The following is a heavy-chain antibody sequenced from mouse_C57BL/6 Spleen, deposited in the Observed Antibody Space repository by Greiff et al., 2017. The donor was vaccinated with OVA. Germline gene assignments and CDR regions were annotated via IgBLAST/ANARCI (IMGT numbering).Heavy chain of an antibody. CDR1: GYTFTSYW. J-gene: IGHJ2*01. CDR2: IDPNSGGT. V-gene: IGHV1-62-3*01. CDR3: ARSFITTVVAGNY. Sequence: QVQLQQPGAELVKPGASVKLSCKASGYTFTSYWMHWVKQRPGRGLEWIGRIDPNSGGTKYNEKFKSKATLTVDTSSSTAYMQLSSLTSEDSAVYYCARSFITTVVAGNYWGQGTTLTVSS. D-gene: IGHD1-1*01.